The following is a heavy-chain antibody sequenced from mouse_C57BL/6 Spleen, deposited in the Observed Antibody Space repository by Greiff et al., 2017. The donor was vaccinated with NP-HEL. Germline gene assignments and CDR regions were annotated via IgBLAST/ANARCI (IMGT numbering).Heavy chain of an antibody. V-gene: IGHV1-76*01. J-gene: IGHJ3*01. CDR1: GYTFTDYY. Sequence: QVQLKESGAELVRPGASVKLSCKASGYTFTDYYINWVKQRPGQGLEWIARIYPGSGNTYYNEKFKGKATLTAEKSSSTAYMQLSSLTSEDSAVYFCARWRYDYDDGFAYWGQGTLVTVSA. D-gene: IGHD2-4*01. CDR2: IYPGSGNT. CDR3: ARWRYDYDDGFAY.